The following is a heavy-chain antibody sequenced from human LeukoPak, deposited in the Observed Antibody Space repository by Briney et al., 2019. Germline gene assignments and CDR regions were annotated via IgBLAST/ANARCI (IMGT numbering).Heavy chain of an antibody. Sequence: GGSLRLSCAASGFTFSNYAMHWVRQAPGKGLEWVAVISSGGSNKYYADSVKGRFTISRDNSKNTLYLQMNSLRAEDTAVYYCARRSSGWHRVDYWGQGTLVTVSS. CDR3: ARRSSGWHRVDY. V-gene: IGHV3-30-3*01. D-gene: IGHD6-19*01. CDR1: GFTFSNYA. CDR2: ISSGGSNK. J-gene: IGHJ4*02.